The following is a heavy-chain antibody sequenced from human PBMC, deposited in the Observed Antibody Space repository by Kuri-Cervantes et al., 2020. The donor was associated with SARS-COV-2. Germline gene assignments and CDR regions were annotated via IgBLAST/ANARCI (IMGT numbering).Heavy chain of an antibody. J-gene: IGHJ6*02. CDR3: ARVDCTGGVCYAGLPIGPYFYFGMAV. V-gene: IGHV3-33*01. D-gene: IGHD2-8*02. Sequence: GESLKISCAASGFTFSSYGMHWVRQAPGKGLEWVAVIWYDGSNKYYADSVKGRFTISRDNSKNSLYLQMNSLRAEDTAVYYCARVDCTGGVCYAGLPIGPYFYFGMAVWGQGTTVTVSS. CDR2: IWYDGSNK. CDR1: GFTFSSYG.